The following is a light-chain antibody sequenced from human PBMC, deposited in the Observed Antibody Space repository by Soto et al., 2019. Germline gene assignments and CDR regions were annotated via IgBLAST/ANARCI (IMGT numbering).Light chain of an antibody. CDR3: QQFSSYPLT. CDR2: DAS. J-gene: IGKJ4*01. Sequence: DIVMTQTPLSLSVAPGQPSSISCNSSQILLHSDGKTYLYWYLQKPGQAPRLLIYDASSRATGIPDRFSGGGSGTDFTLTISRLEPEDFAVYYCQQFSSYPLTFGGGTKVDIK. V-gene: IGKV2-29*01. CDR1: QILLHSDGKTY.